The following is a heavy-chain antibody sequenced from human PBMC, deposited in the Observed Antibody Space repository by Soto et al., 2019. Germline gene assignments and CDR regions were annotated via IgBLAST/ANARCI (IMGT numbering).Heavy chain of an antibody. V-gene: IGHV4-59*01. D-gene: IGHD3-3*01. CDR2: IYYSGST. CDR1: GGSISSYY. J-gene: IGHJ4*02. CDR3: AAGTYYDFWGGYPKDFDY. Sequence: SETLSLTCTVSGGSISSYYWSWIRQPPGKGLEWIGYIYYSGSTNYNPSLKSRVTISVDTSKNQFSLKLSSVTAADTAVYYCAAGTYYDFWGGYPKDFDYWGQGTLVTVS.